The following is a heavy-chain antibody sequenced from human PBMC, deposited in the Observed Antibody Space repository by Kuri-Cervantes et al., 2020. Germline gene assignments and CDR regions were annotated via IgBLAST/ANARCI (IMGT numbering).Heavy chain of an antibody. CDR1: GYTFTGYY. Sequence: ASVKVSCKAPGYTFTGYYMHWVRQAPGQGLEWMGWINPNSGGTNYAQKFQGRVTMTRDTSISTAYMELSRLRSDDTAVYYCARGNRYFDWVFDYWGQGTLVTVSS. D-gene: IGHD3-9*01. CDR3: ARGNRYFDWVFDY. V-gene: IGHV1-2*02. CDR2: INPNSGGT. J-gene: IGHJ4*02.